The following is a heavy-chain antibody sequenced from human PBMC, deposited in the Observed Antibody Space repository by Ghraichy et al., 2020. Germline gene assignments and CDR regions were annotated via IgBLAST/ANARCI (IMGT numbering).Heavy chain of an antibody. CDR2: MSYGGST. CDR3: AREALPVDDSRGYYGSGGYFYYGMDV. J-gene: IGHJ6*02. V-gene: IGHV4-59*11. D-gene: IGHD3-22*01. Sequence: SETLSLTCTVSGGSINNHFWTWIRQPPGKGLECVGYMSYGGSTRYNPTLKSRVTMSLDTSKNQFSLNLRSVIAADAAVYYCAREALPVDDSRGYYGSGGYFYYGMDVWGQGITVTVSS. CDR1: GGSINNHF.